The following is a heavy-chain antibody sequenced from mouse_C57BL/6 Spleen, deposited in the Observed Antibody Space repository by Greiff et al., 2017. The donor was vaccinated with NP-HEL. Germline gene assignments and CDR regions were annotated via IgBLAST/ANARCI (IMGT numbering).Heavy chain of an antibody. J-gene: IGHJ3*01. CDR2: ISSGGDYI. CDR1: GFTFSSYA. D-gene: IGHD3-3*01. Sequence: EVKLVESGEGLVKPGGSLKLSCAASGFTFSSYAMSWVRQTPEKRLEWVAYISSGGDYIYYADTVKGRFTISRDNARNTLYLQMSSLKSEDTAMYYCTRDKGDVDWFAYWGQGTLVTVSA. CDR3: TRDKGDVDWFAY. V-gene: IGHV5-9-1*02.